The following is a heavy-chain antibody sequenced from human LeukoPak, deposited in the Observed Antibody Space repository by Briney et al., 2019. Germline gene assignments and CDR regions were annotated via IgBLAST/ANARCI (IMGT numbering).Heavy chain of an antibody. J-gene: IGHJ4*02. CDR2: ISYDGSNK. Sequence: GGSLRLSCAASGFTFSSYAMHWVRQAPGKGLEWVAVISYDGSNKYYADSVKGRFTISRDNSKNTLYLQMNSLRAEDTAVYYCARNGLYSSSWYFDYWGQGTLVTVSS. D-gene: IGHD6-13*01. CDR1: GFTFSSYA. CDR3: ARNGLYSSSWYFDY. V-gene: IGHV3-30*01.